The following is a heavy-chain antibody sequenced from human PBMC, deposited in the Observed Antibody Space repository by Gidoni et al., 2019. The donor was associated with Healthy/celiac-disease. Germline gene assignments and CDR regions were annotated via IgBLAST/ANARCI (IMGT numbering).Heavy chain of an antibody. CDR1: GFTFSSYG. J-gene: IGHJ4*02. CDR2: IRYDGSNK. Sequence: QVQLVESGGGVVQPGGSLRLSCAASGFTFSSYGMHWVRQAPGKGLEWVAFIRYDGSNKYYADSVKGRFTISRDNSKNTLYLQMNSLRAEDTAVYYCAKDRPSYCGGDCSPYYFDYWGQGTLVTVSS. CDR3: AKDRPSYCGGDCSPYYFDY. D-gene: IGHD2-21*02. V-gene: IGHV3-30*02.